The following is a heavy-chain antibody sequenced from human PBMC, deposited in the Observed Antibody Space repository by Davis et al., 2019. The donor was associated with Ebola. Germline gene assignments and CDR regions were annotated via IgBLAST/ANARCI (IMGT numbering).Heavy chain of an antibody. CDR1: GFTFSSYG. Sequence: GESLKISCAASGFTFSSYGMHWVRQAPGKGQEWVAVTWYDGSNKYYADSVKGRFTISRDNSKNTLYLQMNSLRAEDTAVYYCASPPGHNGNWGQGTLVTVSS. CDR3: ASPPGHNGN. D-gene: IGHD1-1*01. V-gene: IGHV3-33*01. J-gene: IGHJ4*02. CDR2: TWYDGSNK.